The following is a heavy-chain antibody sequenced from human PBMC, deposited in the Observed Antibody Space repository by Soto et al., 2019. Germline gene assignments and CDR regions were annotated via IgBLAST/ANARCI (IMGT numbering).Heavy chain of an antibody. CDR1: GGTFSSYA. CDR3: ARGPYNYDILTGYPDY. CDR2: IIPIFGTA. D-gene: IGHD3-9*01. Sequence: QVQLVQSGAEVKKPGSSVKVSCKASGGTFSSYAISWVRQDPGQGLEWMVGIIPIFGTANYAQKFQGRVTITADESTSRADMELRSMRSEDTAVYYCARGPYNYDILTGYPDYWGQGTLVTVSS. V-gene: IGHV1-69*01. J-gene: IGHJ4*02.